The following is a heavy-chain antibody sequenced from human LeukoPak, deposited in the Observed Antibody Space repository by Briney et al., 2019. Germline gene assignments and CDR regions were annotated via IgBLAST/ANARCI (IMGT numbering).Heavy chain of an antibody. CDR1: GLTFSTYW. V-gene: IGHV3-7*01. J-gene: IGHJ3*02. Sequence: GGSLRLSCLGSGLTFSTYWMSWVRQAPGKGLEWVANIMQDGSEKNYVDSVKGRFTISRDNARNSLYLQMSSLGAEDTAVYYCAREVYSSSRPADAFDIWGQGTVVTVSS. CDR3: AREVYSSSRPADAFDI. D-gene: IGHD6-13*01. CDR2: IMQDGSEK.